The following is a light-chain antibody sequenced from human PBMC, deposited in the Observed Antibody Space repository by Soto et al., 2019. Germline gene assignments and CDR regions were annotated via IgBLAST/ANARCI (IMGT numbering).Light chain of an antibody. J-gene: IGKJ2*01. CDR2: GAS. CDR1: ESVRSTN. V-gene: IGKV3-20*01. CDR3: QKYASPYT. Sequence: EIVLTQSPGTLSLSPGERATLSCRASESVRSTNLAWYQHKPGQAPRLLIYGASSRATGIPDRFSASGSGTDFTLTISRLEPEDFAVYYCQKYASPYTFGQGTKLEIK.